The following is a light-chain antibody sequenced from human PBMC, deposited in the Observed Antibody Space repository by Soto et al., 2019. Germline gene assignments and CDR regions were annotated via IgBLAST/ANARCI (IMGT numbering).Light chain of an antibody. CDR2: LNSDGSH. CDR1: SGHSSYA. CDR3: QTWGTYVV. Sequence: QPVLTQSPSASASLGASVKLTCTLSSGHSSYAIAWHQQQPEKGPRYLMKLNSDGSHSKGDGIPDRFSGSSSGAERYLTISSLQSEDEADYYCQTWGTYVVFGGGTQLTVL. V-gene: IGLV4-69*01. J-gene: IGLJ2*01.